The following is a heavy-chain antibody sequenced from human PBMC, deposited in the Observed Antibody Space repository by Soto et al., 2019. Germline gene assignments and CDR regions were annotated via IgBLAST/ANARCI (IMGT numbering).Heavy chain of an antibody. J-gene: IGHJ4*02. CDR2: ISAYNGNT. CDR3: ARLWGYGDYGEMGY. Sequence: QVQLVQSGAEVKKPGASVKVSCKASGYTFTNYGINWVRQAPGQGLEWMGWISAYNGNTNYAQKLQGRVTMTTDTSTSTAYMDLRSLRSDETAVYYCARLWGYGDYGEMGYWGQGTLVTVSS. V-gene: IGHV1-18*01. CDR1: GYTFTNYG. D-gene: IGHD4-17*01.